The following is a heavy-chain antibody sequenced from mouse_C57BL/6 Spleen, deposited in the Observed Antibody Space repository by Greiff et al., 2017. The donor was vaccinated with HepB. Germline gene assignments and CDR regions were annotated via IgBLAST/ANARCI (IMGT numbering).Heavy chain of an antibody. CDR1: GYTFTSYW. D-gene: IGHD1-1*01. Sequence: QVQLQQPGAELVKPGASVKMSCKASGYTFTSYWITWVKQRPGQGLEWIGDIYPGSGSTNYNEKFKSKATLTVDTSSSTAYMQLSSLTSEDSAVYYCARERHYGSSSCWDYWGQGTTLTVSS. J-gene: IGHJ2*01. CDR3: ARERHYGSSSCWDY. CDR2: IYPGSGST. V-gene: IGHV1-55*01.